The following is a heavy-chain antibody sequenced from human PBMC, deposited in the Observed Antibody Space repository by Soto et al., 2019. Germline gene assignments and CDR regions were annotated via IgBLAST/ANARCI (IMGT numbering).Heavy chain of an antibody. V-gene: IGHV1-8*01. Sequence: ASVKVSCKASGYTLTSYDINWVRQATGQGLEWMGWMNPNSGNTGYAQKFQGRVTMTRNTSISTAYMELSSLRSEDTAVYYCARDQTLRLRYFDWSTYNWFDPWGQGTLVTVSS. CDR2: MNPNSGNT. J-gene: IGHJ5*02. CDR3: ARDQTLRLRYFDWSTYNWFDP. CDR1: GYTLTSYD. D-gene: IGHD3-9*01.